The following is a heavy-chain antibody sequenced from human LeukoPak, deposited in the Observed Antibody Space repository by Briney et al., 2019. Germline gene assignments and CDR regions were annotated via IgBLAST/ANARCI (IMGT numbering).Heavy chain of an antibody. V-gene: IGHV3-48*03. CDR1: GFTFSTYE. D-gene: IGHD5-18*01. CDR3: ARDTAMVLYDYYMDV. J-gene: IGHJ6*03. CDR2: ISSSGSAI. Sequence: GGSLRLSCAASGFTFSTYEMNWVRQAPGKGLEWISYISSSGSAIYYADSVKGRFTISRDNAKNSLYLQMNSLRAEDTAVYYCARDTAMVLYDYYMDVWGKGTTVTVSS.